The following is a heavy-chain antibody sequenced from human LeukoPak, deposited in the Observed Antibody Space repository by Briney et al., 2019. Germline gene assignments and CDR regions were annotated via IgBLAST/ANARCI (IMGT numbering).Heavy chain of an antibody. Sequence: GGSLRLSCAASGFTVSSNYMSWVRQAPGKGLEWVSVIYSGGSTYYADSVKGRFTISRDNSKNTLYLQMNSLRAEDTAVYYCARSLLAAAGRVSAFDIWGQGTMVTVSS. V-gene: IGHV3-53*01. CDR2: IYSGGST. J-gene: IGHJ3*02. CDR3: ARSLLAAAGRVSAFDI. CDR1: GFTVSSNY. D-gene: IGHD6-13*01.